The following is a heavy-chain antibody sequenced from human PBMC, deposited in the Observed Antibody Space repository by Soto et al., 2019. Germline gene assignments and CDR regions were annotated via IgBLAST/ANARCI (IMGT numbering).Heavy chain of an antibody. V-gene: IGHV3-48*01. CDR2: ISSSSSTI. J-gene: IGHJ3*02. CDR3: ARAPRGRTYYYDSSGYYYPI. D-gene: IGHD3-22*01. CDR1: GFIFNRYG. Sequence: GGSLRLSCAASGFIFNRYGMHWVRQAPGKGLEWVSYISSSSSTIYYADSVKGRFTISRDNAKNSLYLQMNSLRAEDTAVYYCARAPRGRTYYYDSSGYYYPIWGQGTMVTVSS.